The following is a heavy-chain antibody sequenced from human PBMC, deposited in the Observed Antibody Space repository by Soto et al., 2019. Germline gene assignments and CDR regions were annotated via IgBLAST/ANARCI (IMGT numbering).Heavy chain of an antibody. CDR2: IRTETRSYTT. J-gene: IGHJ4*02. D-gene: IGHD3-16*01. Sequence: EVQLVQSGGGLVQLGGSLRLSCAASGITFSDNFMDWVRQAPGKGLEWVGRIRTETRSYTTEYAASVKGRFTVSRDDSKNSLYLQMNSLKSEDTAIYFCFFDLAGASGGRYIDYWGQGALVIVSP. CDR1: GITFSDNF. CDR3: FFDLAGASGGRYIDY. V-gene: IGHV3-72*01.